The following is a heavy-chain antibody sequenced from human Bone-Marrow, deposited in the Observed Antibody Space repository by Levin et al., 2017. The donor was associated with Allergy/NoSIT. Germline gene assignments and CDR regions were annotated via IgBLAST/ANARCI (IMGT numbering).Heavy chain of an antibody. Sequence: SQTLSLTCSVSGDSIRDDYWSWIRQSPGGELEWIGNMFSSGTNYKYNPSLKSRVTMSMHTSQNQFSLKVTSVTAADTGVYFCARRSVSGYHAFDIWGHGTKVTVSS. CDR2: MFSSGTNY. CDR3: ARRSVSGYHAFDI. D-gene: IGHD3-10*01. J-gene: IGHJ3*02. CDR1: GDSIRDDY. V-gene: IGHV4-59*12.